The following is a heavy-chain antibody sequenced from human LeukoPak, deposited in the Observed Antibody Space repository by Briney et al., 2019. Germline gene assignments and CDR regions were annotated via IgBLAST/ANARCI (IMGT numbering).Heavy chain of an antibody. Sequence: PGGSLRLSCAASGFTVSSYYMNWVRQAPGKELEWVSVIYTGGGRYYADSVRGRFTISRDTSKNTLYLQMNSLRAEDTAVYYCAKDLSWASYDFWSGYYTGCDYWGQGTLVTVSS. D-gene: IGHD3-3*01. CDR3: AKDLSWASYDFWSGYYTGCDY. CDR2: IYTGGGR. CDR1: GFTVSSYY. J-gene: IGHJ4*02. V-gene: IGHV3-53*01.